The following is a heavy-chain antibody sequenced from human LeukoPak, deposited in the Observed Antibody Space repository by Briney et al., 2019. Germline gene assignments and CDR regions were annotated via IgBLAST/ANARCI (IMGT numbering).Heavy chain of an antibody. CDR2: ITASSGGT. D-gene: IGHD3-22*01. CDR3: AKIRFYYDSSFDYWYFDL. CDR1: GFPFSNYA. V-gene: IGHV3-23*01. Sequence: GGSLRLSCAASGFPFSNYAMGLVRQAPRKGLEWVSAITASSGGTYYADSVKGRFTISRDNSKNTLYLQINSLRAEDAALYYCAKIRFYYDSSFDYWYFDLWGRGTLVTVSS. J-gene: IGHJ2*01.